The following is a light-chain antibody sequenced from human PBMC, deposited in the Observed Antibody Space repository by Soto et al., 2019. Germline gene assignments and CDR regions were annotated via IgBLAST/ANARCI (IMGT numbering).Light chain of an antibody. V-gene: IGLV2-14*01. CDR2: EVS. J-gene: IGLJ1*01. CDR3: SSHTTSNTPLYV. CDR1: SSDTAGYNY. Sequence: QSVLTQPASVSGSPGQSITISCTGTSSDTAGYNYVSWYQQHPGKAPKLMIYEVSNRPSGVSNRFSGSQSGNTASLTISGLQAEDEANYYCSSHTTSNTPLYVFGTGTKLTVL.